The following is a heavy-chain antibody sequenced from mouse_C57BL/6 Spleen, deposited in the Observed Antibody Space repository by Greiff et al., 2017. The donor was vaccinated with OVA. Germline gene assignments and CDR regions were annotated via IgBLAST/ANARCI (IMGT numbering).Heavy chain of an antibody. CDR2: IYPRDGST. J-gene: IGHJ4*01. CDR3: AREGDSSGPYAMDY. D-gene: IGHD3-2*02. Sequence: VQLQQSGPELVKPGASVKLSCKASGYTFTSYAINWVQQRPGQGLEWIGWIYPRDGSTKYNEKFKGKATVTVATSSSTAYMELHSLTYEDSAVYFCAREGDSSGPYAMDYWGQGTSVTVSS. V-gene: IGHV1-85*01. CDR1: GYTFTSYA.